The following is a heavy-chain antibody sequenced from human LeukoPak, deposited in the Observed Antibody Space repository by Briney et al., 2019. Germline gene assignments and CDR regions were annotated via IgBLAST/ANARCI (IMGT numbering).Heavy chain of an antibody. Sequence: GGTLRLSCAASGFSFSSYGMSWVRQAPGKGLEWVSAITNSGGSTYYADSVKGRFTISRDNAKNSLYLQMNSLRAEDTAVYYCAELGITMIGGVWGKGTTVTISS. J-gene: IGHJ6*04. CDR2: ITNSGGST. CDR1: GFSFSSYG. D-gene: IGHD3-10*02. V-gene: IGHV3-23*01. CDR3: AELGITMIGGV.